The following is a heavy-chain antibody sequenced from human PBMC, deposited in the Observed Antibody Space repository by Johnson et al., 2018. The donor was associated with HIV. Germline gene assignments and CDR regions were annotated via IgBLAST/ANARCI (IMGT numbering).Heavy chain of an antibody. CDR1: GFTFTNYG. CDR3: ARDYSKGDAFDI. V-gene: IGHV3-30*03. Sequence: QVQLVESGGGVVQPGRSLRLSCAASGFTFTNYGMHWVRQAPGKGLQWVAVMSYDGSTTYYADSVKGRFTISRDNSQHTLYLQMTSLRPEDTAVYYCARDYSKGDAFDIWGQGTMVTVSS. D-gene: IGHD1-26*01. CDR2: MSYDGSTT. J-gene: IGHJ3*02.